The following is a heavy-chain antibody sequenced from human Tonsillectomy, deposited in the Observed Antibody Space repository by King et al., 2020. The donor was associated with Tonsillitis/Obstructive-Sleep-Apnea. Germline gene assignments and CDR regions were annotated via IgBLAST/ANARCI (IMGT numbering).Heavy chain of an antibody. CDR1: GGSISSYY. CDR2: IYYSGST. V-gene: IGHV4-59*01. D-gene: IGHD3-22*01. CDR3: AGGDSSGYYDDAFDI. Sequence: VQLQESGPGLVKPSETLSLTCTVSGGSISSYYWSWIRQPPGKGLEWIGYIYYSGSTNYNPSLKSRVTISVATSKNQFSLKLSSVTAADTAVYYCAGGDSSGYYDDAFDIWGQGTMVTVSS. J-gene: IGHJ3*02.